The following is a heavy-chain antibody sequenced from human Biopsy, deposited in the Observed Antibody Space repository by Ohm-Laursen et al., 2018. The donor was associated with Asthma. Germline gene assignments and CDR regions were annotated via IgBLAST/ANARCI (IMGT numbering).Heavy chain of an antibody. J-gene: IGHJ1*01. Sequence: GSLRLSCAASGFTYGDYWMSWVRQVPGNGLEWVANIKHDGTEKNHVDPLKGRFTISRDNAKNSLYLQMNSLRAEDTAVYYCARTFHFWSPYHAEHYQLWGQGTLVTVPS. V-gene: IGHV3-7*01. CDR2: IKHDGTEK. CDR3: ARTFHFWSPYHAEHYQL. CDR1: GFTYGDYW. D-gene: IGHD3-3*02.